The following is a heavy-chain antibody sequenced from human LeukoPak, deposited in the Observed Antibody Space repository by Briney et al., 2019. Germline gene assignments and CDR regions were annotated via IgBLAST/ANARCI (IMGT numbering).Heavy chain of an antibody. Sequence: PSETLSLTCTVSGYSISNGYYWGWIRQPPGKGLEWIGRIYTSGSTNYNPSLKSRVTMSVDTSKNQFSLKLSSVTAADTAVYYCARHSTFFGVVIIKGRVRGPFDYWGQGTLVTVSS. CDR2: IYTSGST. V-gene: IGHV4-38-2*02. CDR3: ARHSTFFGVVIIKGRVRGPFDY. D-gene: IGHD3-3*01. CDR1: GYSISNGYY. J-gene: IGHJ4*02.